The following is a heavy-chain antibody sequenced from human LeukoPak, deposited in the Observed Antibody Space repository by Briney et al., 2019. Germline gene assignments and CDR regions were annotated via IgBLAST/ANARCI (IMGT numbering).Heavy chain of an antibody. D-gene: IGHD3-3*01. J-gene: IGHJ4*02. CDR3: AKDWSDHDFWSGLDY. CDR2: ITYDGSNK. CDR1: GFTFSSYG. Sequence: GGSLRLSCAASGFTFSSYGMHWVRQAPGKGLEWVAVITYDGSNKYYADSVKGRFTISRDNSKNTLYLQMNSLRAEDTAVYYCAKDWSDHDFWSGLDYWGQGTLVTVSS. V-gene: IGHV3-30*18.